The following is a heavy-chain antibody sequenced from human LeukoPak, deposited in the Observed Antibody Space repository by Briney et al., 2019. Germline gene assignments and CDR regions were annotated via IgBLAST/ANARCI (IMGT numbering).Heavy chain of an antibody. CDR1: YGSVSSYY. J-gene: IGHJ4*02. Sequence: SETLSLTCTISYGSVSSYYWTWIRQPAGKGLEWIGRMYTSGSTNYSPSLKSRVTMSVDTSKNQFSLKLSSVTAADTAVYYCARDDGGGYPAFWGQGTLVTVSS. D-gene: IGHD2-15*01. CDR3: ARDDGGGYPAF. V-gene: IGHV4-4*07. CDR2: MYTSGST.